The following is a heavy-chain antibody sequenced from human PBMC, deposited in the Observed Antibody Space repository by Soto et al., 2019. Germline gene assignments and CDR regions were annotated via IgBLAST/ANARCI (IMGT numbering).Heavy chain of an antibody. CDR3: ARDRAMWDGYNSYYYYGMDV. D-gene: IGHD5-12*01. Sequence: SVKVSCKASGGTFSSYAISWVRQAPGQGLEWMGGIIPIFGTANYAQKFQGRATITADESTSTAYMELSSLRSEDTAVYYCARDRAMWDGYNSYYYYGMDVWGQGTTVTVSS. CDR2: IIPIFGTA. CDR1: GGTFSSYA. V-gene: IGHV1-69*13. J-gene: IGHJ6*02.